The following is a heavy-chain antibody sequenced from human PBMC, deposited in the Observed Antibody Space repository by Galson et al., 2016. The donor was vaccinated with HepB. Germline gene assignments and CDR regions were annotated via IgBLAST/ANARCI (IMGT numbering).Heavy chain of an antibody. CDR2: ISWDGGGT. Sequence: SLRLSCAASGFTFDDYTMHWVRQAPGKGLEWVSLISWDGGGTYYADSVKGRFTISRDNSKNCLYLQMNSLKIEDTAFYYCAKDTLMEYCYSGSCYYYYGMDVWGQGTTITVS. D-gene: IGHD1-26*01. CDR1: GFTFDDYT. J-gene: IGHJ6*02. CDR3: AKDTLMEYCYSGSCYYYYGMDV. V-gene: IGHV3-43*01.